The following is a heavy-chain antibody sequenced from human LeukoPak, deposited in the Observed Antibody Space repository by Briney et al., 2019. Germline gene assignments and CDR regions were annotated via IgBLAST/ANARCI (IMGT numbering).Heavy chain of an antibody. Sequence: GGSLRLSCAASGLSFSFYAMSWVRQAPGKGLEWVSSISGGGAGTYYADSVWGRFTISRDNSKNTLYLQMNSLRAEDTALYYCASPGVGATGDAFDVWGQGTMVTVSS. J-gene: IGHJ3*01. CDR1: GLSFSFYA. CDR3: ASPGVGATGDAFDV. D-gene: IGHD1-26*01. CDR2: ISGGGAGT. V-gene: IGHV3-23*01.